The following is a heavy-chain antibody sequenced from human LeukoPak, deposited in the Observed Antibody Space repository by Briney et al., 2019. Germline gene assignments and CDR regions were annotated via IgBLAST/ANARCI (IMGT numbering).Heavy chain of an antibody. Sequence: PGGSLRLSCAASGFTFSSYWMSWVRQAPGKGLEWVANIKQDGSEKYYVDSVKGRFTISRDNAKNSLYLQMNSLRAEDTAVYYCARETGGGQYYYFDYWGQGTLVTVSS. D-gene: IGHD2/OR15-2a*01. CDR2: IKQDGSEK. CDR3: ARETGGGQYYYFDY. J-gene: IGHJ4*02. V-gene: IGHV3-7*01. CDR1: GFTFSSYW.